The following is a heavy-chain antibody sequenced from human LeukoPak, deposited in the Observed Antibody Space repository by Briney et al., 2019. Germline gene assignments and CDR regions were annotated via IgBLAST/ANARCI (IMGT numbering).Heavy chain of an antibody. V-gene: IGHV4-39*07. D-gene: IGHD3-10*01. J-gene: IGHJ4*02. CDR2: IYYSGST. Sequence: KTSETLSLTCTVSGGSISSSSYYWGWIRQPPGKGLEWIGSIYYSGSTYYNSSLKSRVTMSIDTSKNQFSLKLSSVTAADTAVYYCARNYGSGTYAFDYWGQGTLVTVSS. CDR3: ARNYGSGTYAFDY. CDR1: GGSISSSSYY.